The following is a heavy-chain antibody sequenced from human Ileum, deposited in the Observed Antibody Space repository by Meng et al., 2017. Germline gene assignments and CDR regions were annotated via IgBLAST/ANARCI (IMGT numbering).Heavy chain of an antibody. CDR3: ARDHMGSLDY. J-gene: IGHJ4*02. V-gene: IGHV4-61*08. CDR2: AST. D-gene: IGHD1-26*01. Sequence: QVQLQESGPGLVRPSETRSLIWTVSGGSVSRAGYQWGWIRQPPGKGLEWIGYASTNYNPSLKSRVTISLDTSRNQFSLSLSSVTAADTAVYYCARDHMGSLDYWGQGILVTVSS. CDR1: GGSVSRAGYQ.